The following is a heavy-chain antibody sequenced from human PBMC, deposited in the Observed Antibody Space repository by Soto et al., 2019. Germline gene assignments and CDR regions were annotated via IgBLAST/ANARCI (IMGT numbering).Heavy chain of an antibody. V-gene: IGHV4-39*01. D-gene: IGHD1-1*01. J-gene: IGHJ6*02. CDR2: IYYSGST. CDR1: GGSFIGSSYY. CDR3: ASGRGTGTTNYYYYYGMDV. Sequence: SETLALTFTASGGSFIGSSYYWGWIRQPPGKGLEWIGSIYYSGSTYYNPSLNSRVTISVDTSKNQFSLKLSSVTAADTAVYYCASGRGTGTTNYYYYYGMDVWGQGTTVTVSS.